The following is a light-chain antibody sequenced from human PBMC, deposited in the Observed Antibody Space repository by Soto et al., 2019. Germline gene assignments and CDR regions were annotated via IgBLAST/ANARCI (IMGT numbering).Light chain of an antibody. CDR2: GAS. J-gene: IGKJ1*01. V-gene: IGKV3-20*01. CDR1: QSVSSSY. Sequence: EIVLTQSPGTLSLSPGERATLSCRASQSVSSSYLAWYQQQPGQAPRLLIYGASSRATGIPDRFSGSGSGTDFSLTIIRLEPEDFAVYYCQQYGSSPPLTFGQGTKVEIK. CDR3: QQYGSSPPLT.